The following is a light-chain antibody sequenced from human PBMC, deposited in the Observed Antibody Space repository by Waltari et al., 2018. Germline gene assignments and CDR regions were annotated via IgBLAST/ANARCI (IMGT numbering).Light chain of an antibody. J-gene: IGKJ3*01. CDR1: QSIRDY. CDR2: GAS. CDR3: QQSYSST. Sequence: DIQMTQSPPSLSASVGDRVTITCRASQSIRDYLNWYQQKPGKAPKILIYGASILQRGVPSRFSGSGFGTDFTLTISSLQPEDFATYYCQQSYSSTFGPGTKVDIK. V-gene: IGKV1-39*01.